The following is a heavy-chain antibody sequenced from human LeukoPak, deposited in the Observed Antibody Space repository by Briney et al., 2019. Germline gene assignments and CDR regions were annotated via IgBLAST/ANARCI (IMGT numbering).Heavy chain of an antibody. CDR2: INSDGTGT. J-gene: IGHJ4*02. CDR1: GFAFRTYW. Sequence: GGSLRLSCEVSGFAFRTYWMHWVRQAPGKGLVWVSYINSDGTGTMYADSVKGRFTVSRDNAKNTLYLQMNSLRAEDTAVYYCARDDLSWYSGIDYWGQGVLVTVSS. V-gene: IGHV3-74*03. D-gene: IGHD6-13*01. CDR3: ARDDLSWYSGIDY.